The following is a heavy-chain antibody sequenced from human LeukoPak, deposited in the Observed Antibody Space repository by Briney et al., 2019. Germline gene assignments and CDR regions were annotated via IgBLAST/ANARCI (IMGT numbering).Heavy chain of an antibody. CDR2: ISGSGGST. D-gene: IGHD6-13*01. Sequence: GGSLRLSCAASGFTFSSYAMSWVRQAPGKGLEWVSAISGSGGSTYYADSVKGRFTISRDNSKNTLYLQMNSLRAEDTAVYYCASGPRWSSSWYGYDYWGQGTLVTVSS. CDR1: GFTFSSYA. J-gene: IGHJ4*02. CDR3: ASGPRWSSSWYGYDY. V-gene: IGHV3-23*01.